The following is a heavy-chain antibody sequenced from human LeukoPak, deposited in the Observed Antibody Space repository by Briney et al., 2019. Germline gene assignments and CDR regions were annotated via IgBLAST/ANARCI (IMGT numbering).Heavy chain of an antibody. V-gene: IGHV3-21*01. D-gene: IGHD3-3*01. CDR1: GFTFSSYA. CDR2: ISSTSSYI. J-gene: IGHJ6*02. Sequence: GGSLRLSCEASGFTFSSYAMSWVRQAPGKGLEWVSSISSTSSYIYYADSVKGRFTLSRDNAKNSIYLQMDSLRAEDTAVYYCTSRGDFWSGYWAMNVWGQGTTVIVSS. CDR3: TSRGDFWSGYWAMNV.